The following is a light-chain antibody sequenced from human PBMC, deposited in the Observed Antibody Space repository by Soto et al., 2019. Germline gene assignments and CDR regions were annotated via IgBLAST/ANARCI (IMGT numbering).Light chain of an antibody. CDR3: QQYGMWLWT. Sequence: EIVLTQSPGTLSLSPGERATLSCTASQSVRSNLAWYQQKPGQAPRLLIYDASTRATGIPARFSGSGSGTEFTLTISSLQSEDFAVYYCQQYGMWLWTFGQGTKVDIK. V-gene: IGKV3-15*01. CDR1: QSVRSN. J-gene: IGKJ1*01. CDR2: DAS.